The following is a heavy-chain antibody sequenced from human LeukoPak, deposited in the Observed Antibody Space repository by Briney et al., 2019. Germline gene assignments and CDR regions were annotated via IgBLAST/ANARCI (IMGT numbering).Heavy chain of an antibody. CDR3: ARSTPMSIAVVEDSLWGWFDP. CDR1: GDSLTRNYYY. V-gene: IGHV4-39*01. D-gene: IGHD2-15*01. Sequence: SETLSLTCTVSGDSLTRNYYYWGWIRQPPGKGLEWIGSFYYSGSTYYNPSLKSRVTISVDTSKNQFSLKLSSVTAADTAVYFCARSTPMSIAVVEDSLWGWFDPWGQGTLVTVSS. CDR2: FYYSGST. J-gene: IGHJ5*02.